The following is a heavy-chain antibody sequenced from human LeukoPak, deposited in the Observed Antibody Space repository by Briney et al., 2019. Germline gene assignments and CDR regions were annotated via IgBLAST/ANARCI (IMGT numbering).Heavy chain of an antibody. CDR1: GGSISSYY. CDR2: IYYSGGT. Sequence: SETLSLTCTVSGGSISSYYWSWIRQPPGKGLEWIGYIYYSGGTNYNPSLKSRVTISVDTSKNQFSLKLSSVTAADTAVYYCARDRRPLTNDAFDIWGQGTMVTVSS. V-gene: IGHV4-59*01. J-gene: IGHJ3*02. D-gene: IGHD1-1*01. CDR3: ARDRRPLTNDAFDI.